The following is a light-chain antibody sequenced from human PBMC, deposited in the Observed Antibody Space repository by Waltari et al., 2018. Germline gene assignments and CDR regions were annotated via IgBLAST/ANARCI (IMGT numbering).Light chain of an antibody. CDR1: SSHLGVHD. CDR2: SID. V-gene: IGLV1-44*01. Sequence: QSVLTQPPSASGTPGQRVPFSCSGGSSHLGVHDLNWYQRLPGTAPKLLIHSIDQRPSGVPDRFSGSKSGTSASLAISGLQSEDEADYFCSTWDDILGGPVFGGGTKVTVL. J-gene: IGLJ3*02. CDR3: STWDDILGGPV.